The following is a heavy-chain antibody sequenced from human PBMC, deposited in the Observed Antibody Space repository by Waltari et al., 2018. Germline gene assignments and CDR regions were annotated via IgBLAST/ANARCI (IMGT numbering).Heavy chain of an antibody. J-gene: IGHJ6*02. CDR1: GYSISSGYY. D-gene: IGHD2-15*01. CDR3: ASSRGRYCSGGSCYLPYYYYGMDV. Sequence: QVQLQESGPGLVKPSETLSLTCAVSGYSISSGYYWGWIRQPPGKGLEWIGSIYHSGSTYYNPSLKSRVTISVDTSKNQFSLKLSSLRSEDTAVDYCASSRGRYCSGGSCYLPYYYYGMDVWGQGTTVTVSS. CDR2: IYHSGST. V-gene: IGHV4-38-2*01.